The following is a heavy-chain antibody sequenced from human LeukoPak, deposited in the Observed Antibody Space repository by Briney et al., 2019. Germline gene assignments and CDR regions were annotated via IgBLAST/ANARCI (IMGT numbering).Heavy chain of an antibody. J-gene: IGHJ6*02. Sequence: GASVKVSCKASGYTFTSYAINWVRQATGQGLEWMGWMNPNSGNTGYAQKFQGRVTMTRNTSISTAYMELSSLRSEDTAVYYCARGLPEIWFGADYGMDVWGQGTTVTVSS. CDR2: MNPNSGNT. CDR1: GYTFTSYA. D-gene: IGHD3-10*01. CDR3: ARGLPEIWFGADYGMDV. V-gene: IGHV1-8*01.